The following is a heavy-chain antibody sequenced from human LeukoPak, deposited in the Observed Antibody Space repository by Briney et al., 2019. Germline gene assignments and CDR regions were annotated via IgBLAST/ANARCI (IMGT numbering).Heavy chain of an antibody. V-gene: IGHV3-53*04. D-gene: IGHD3-10*01. J-gene: IGHJ3*02. CDR3: AREPNYYGSGIDAFDI. CDR2: IYSGGST. CDR1: GFTVSSNY. Sequence: GGSLRLSCAASGFTVSSNYMSWVRQAPGKGLEWVSAIYSGGSTYYADSVKGRFTISRHNSKNTLYLQMNSLRAEDTAVYYCAREPNYYGSGIDAFDIWGQGTMVTVSS.